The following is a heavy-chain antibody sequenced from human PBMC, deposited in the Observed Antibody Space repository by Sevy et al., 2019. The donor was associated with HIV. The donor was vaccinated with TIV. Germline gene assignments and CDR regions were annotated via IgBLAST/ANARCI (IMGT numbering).Heavy chain of an antibody. Sequence: ASVKVSCKASGGTFSSYAISWVRQAPGQGLEWMGGIIPIFGTANYAQTFQGRVTITADKSTSTAYMELSSLRSEDTAVYYCAVWGYDFWSGYNAFDIWGQGTMVTVSS. V-gene: IGHV1-69*06. J-gene: IGHJ3*02. CDR2: IIPIFGTA. D-gene: IGHD3-3*01. CDR3: AVWGYDFWSGYNAFDI. CDR1: GGTFSSYA.